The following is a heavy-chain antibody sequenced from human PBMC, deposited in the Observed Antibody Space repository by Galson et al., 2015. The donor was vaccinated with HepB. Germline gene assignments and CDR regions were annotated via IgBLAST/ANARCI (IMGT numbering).Heavy chain of an antibody. Sequence: SLRLSCAASGLTFTNYAMSWVRQAPGKGLEWVSGINPDGHITYYADSVKGRFTISRDDSKNTVYLQMNSVRVEDTAVYFCAKDFCRADNCDPFDYWGQGTLVTVSS. CDR3: AKDFCRADNCDPFDY. CDR1: GLTFTNYA. D-gene: IGHD2-15*01. V-gene: IGHV3-23*01. J-gene: IGHJ4*02. CDR2: INPDGHIT.